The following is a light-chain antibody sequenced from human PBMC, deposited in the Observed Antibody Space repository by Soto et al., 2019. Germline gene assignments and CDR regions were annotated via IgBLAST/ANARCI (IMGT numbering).Light chain of an antibody. CDR3: RSYDSSLSGSEV. CDR2: GNS. V-gene: IGLV1-40*01. Sequence: QSVLTQPPSVSGAPGQRVTISCTGSSSNIGAGYDVHWYQQLPGTAPKLLIYGNSNRPSGVPDRFSGSKSGTSASLAITGLQAEDEDDYYCRSYDSSLSGSEVFGTGTKVTVL. CDR1: SSNIGAGYD. J-gene: IGLJ1*01.